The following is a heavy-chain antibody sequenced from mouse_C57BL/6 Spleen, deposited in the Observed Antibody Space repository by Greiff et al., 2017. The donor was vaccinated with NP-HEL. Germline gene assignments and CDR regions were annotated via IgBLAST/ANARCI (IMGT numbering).Heavy chain of an antibody. D-gene: IGHD1-1*02. Sequence: QVQLKQPGAELVRPGSSVKLSCKASGYTFTSYWMHWVKQRPIQGLEWIGNIDPSDSETHYNQKFKDKATLTVDKSSSTAYMQLSSLTSEDSAVDYCARGGKGLDYWGQGTTLTVSS. J-gene: IGHJ2*01. CDR2: IDPSDSET. CDR3: ARGGKGLDY. CDR1: GYTFTSYW. V-gene: IGHV1-52*01.